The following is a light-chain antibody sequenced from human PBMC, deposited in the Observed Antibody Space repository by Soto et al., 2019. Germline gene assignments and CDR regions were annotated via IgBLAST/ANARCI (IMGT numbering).Light chain of an antibody. CDR1: QSVSSY. Sequence: DIPMTQSPSPLSASVGDRVDITCRTSQSVSSYLNWYQPKPGKAPKLLIYEASSLESGVPSRFSGSGSGTDFTLTISSLQPEDSATYYCQQSYSTPPFTFGPGTRVDI. V-gene: IGKV1-39*01. CDR3: QQSYSTPPFT. J-gene: IGKJ3*01. CDR2: EAS.